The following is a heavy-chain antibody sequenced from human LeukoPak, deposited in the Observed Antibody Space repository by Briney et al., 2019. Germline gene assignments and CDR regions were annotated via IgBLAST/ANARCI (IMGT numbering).Heavy chain of an antibody. CDR1: GGSFSGYY. V-gene: IGHV4-31*11. CDR2: IYYSGST. J-gene: IGHJ2*01. Sequence: PSETLSLTCAVYGGSFSGYYWSWIRQHPGKGLEWIGYIYYSGSTYYNPSLKSRVTISVDTSKNQFSLKLSSVTAADTAVYYCARGSYGYDWYFDLWGRGTLVTVSS. CDR3: ARGSYGYDWYFDL. D-gene: IGHD5-18*01.